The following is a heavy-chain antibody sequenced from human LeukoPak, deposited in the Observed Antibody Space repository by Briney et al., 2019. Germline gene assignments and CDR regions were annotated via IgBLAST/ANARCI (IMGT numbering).Heavy chain of an antibody. CDR3: ARALAGIPYAFDI. Sequence: PGGSLRLSCLASGFSFSNYGAHWVRQAPGKGLEWVTFMQYDGSDKFYADSVKGRFTISRDNSKNTLYLQMNSLRAEDTAMYYCARALAGIPYAFDIWGQGTMVTVSS. V-gene: IGHV3-30*02. CDR1: GFSFSNYG. D-gene: IGHD2-21*01. J-gene: IGHJ3*02. CDR2: MQYDGSDK.